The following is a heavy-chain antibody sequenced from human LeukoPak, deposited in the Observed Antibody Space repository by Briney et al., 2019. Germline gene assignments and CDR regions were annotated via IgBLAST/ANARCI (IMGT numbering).Heavy chain of an antibody. V-gene: IGHV4-61*02. CDR1: GGSISSGSYY. Sequence: TLSLTCTVSGGSISSGSYYWSWIRQPAGKGLEWIGRIYTSGSTSYNPSLKSRVTISVDTSKNQFSLKLSSVTAADTAVYYCARDGWFGELTSWGQGTLVTVSS. CDR2: IYTSGST. J-gene: IGHJ5*02. D-gene: IGHD3-10*01. CDR3: ARDGWFGELTS.